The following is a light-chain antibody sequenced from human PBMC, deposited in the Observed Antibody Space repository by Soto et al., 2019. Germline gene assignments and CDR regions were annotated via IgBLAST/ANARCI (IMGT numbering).Light chain of an antibody. J-gene: IGLJ2*01. CDR1: SSDVGGYNY. CDR3: SSYTSASTRV. V-gene: IGLV2-14*01. Sequence: QSALTQPASVSGSPGQSITISCTGTSSDVGGYNYVSWYQQHPGKAPKVMIYDVSNRPSGVSNRFSGSKSGNTASLTISGLQAGDEADYYCSSYTSASTRVFGGGTKLTVL. CDR2: DVS.